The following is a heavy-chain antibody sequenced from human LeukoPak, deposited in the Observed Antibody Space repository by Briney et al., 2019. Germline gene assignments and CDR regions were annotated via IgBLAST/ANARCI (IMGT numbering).Heavy chain of an antibody. Sequence: GGSLRLSCAASGFTFSSYSMNWVRQAPGKGLEWVSYISSSSSTIYYADSVKGRFTISRDNAKNSLYLQMNSLRAEDTAVYYCATRNSGSYYSIFPHYYYMDVWGKGTTVTVSS. J-gene: IGHJ6*03. CDR2: ISSSSSTI. CDR3: ATRNSGSYYSIFPHYYYMDV. V-gene: IGHV3-48*01. D-gene: IGHD1-26*01. CDR1: GFTFSSYS.